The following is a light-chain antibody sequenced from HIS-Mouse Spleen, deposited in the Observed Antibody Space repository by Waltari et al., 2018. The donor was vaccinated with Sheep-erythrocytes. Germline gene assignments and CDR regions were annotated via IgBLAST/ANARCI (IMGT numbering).Light chain of an antibody. J-gene: IGLJ1*01. Sequence: SYELTQPPSVSVSPGQTARITCSGDALPKQYAYWYQQKPGQAPVLVLYKDSERPSGIPELFSGSSSGTTVTLTISGVQAEDEADYYCQSADSSGTYYVFGTGTKVTVL. V-gene: IGLV3-25*03. CDR1: ALPKQY. CDR3: QSADSSGTYYV. CDR2: KDS.